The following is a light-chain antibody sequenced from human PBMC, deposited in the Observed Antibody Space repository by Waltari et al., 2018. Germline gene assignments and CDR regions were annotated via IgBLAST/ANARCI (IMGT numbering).Light chain of an antibody. CDR2: GTS. V-gene: IGKV3-20*01. CDR3: QQYGVSPIYT. Sequence: EIVLTQSPDTLSLSLGDRATLSCRSSDILSPSYLTWYQQRPGQAPRLLIFGTSRTAAGTPDRFSGSGSGTDFTLTISRLQAEDVAVYYCQQYGVSPIYTFGQGTKLEIK. J-gene: IGKJ2*01. CDR1: DILSPSY.